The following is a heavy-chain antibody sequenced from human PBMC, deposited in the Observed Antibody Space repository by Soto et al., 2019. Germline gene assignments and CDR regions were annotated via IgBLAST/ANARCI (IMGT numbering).Heavy chain of an antibody. V-gene: IGHV3-30*18. Sequence: PVGSLRLSCAASGFTFSSYGMHWVRQAPGKGLEWVAVISYDGSNKYYADSVKGRFTISRDNSKNTLYLQMNSLRAEDTAVYYCAKDLGTGTTEGTYGDYWGQGTLVTVSS. CDR2: ISYDGSNK. D-gene: IGHD1-7*01. CDR1: GFTFSSYG. J-gene: IGHJ4*02. CDR3: AKDLGTGTTEGTYGDY.